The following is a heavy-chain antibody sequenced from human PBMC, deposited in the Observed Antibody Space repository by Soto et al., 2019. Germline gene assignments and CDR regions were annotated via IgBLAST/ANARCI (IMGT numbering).Heavy chain of an antibody. CDR1: GFTFSSYG. V-gene: IGHV3-30*18. CDR3: AKDHMVDITMIVVVIEYYFDY. CDR2: ISYDGSNK. D-gene: IGHD3-22*01. Sequence: GGSLRLSCAASGFTFSSYGMHWVRQAPGKGLEWVAVISYDGSNKYYADSVKGRFTISRDNSKNTLYLQMNSLRAEDTAVYYCAKDHMVDITMIVVVIEYYFDYWGQGTLVTVSS. J-gene: IGHJ4*02.